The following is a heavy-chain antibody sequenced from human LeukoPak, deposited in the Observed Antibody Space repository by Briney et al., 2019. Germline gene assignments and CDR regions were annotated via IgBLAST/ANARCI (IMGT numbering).Heavy chain of an antibody. Sequence: GGSLRLSCTASGFTFSSFGMNWVRQAPGKGLEWVSYIGSGSSAIYYADSVKGRFTISRDNAKNSLFLQMNSLRDEDAAVYYCARASRSGYDHWGQGTLVTVSS. CDR3: ARASRSGYDH. V-gene: IGHV3-48*02. CDR1: GFTFSSFG. J-gene: IGHJ4*02. CDR2: IGSGSSAI. D-gene: IGHD3-22*01.